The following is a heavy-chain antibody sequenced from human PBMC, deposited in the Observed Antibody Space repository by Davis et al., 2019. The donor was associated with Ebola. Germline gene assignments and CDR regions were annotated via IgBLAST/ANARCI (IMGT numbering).Heavy chain of an antibody. Sequence: ASVKVSCKASGYTFTNYYMHWVRQAPGQGLEWMGMINPNDGRTIYAQKFQGRVTVTRDTSTTTVYMDLSSLRSEDTAIYYCARGTRTLDIWGQGTMVTVSS. CDR1: GYTFTNYY. D-gene: IGHD3/OR15-3a*01. CDR3: ARGTRTLDI. J-gene: IGHJ3*02. CDR2: INPNDGRT. V-gene: IGHV1-46*01.